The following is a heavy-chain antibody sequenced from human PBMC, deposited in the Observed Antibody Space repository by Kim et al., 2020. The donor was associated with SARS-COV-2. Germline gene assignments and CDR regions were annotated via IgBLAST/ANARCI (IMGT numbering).Heavy chain of an antibody. Sequence: SETLSLTCAVYGGSFSGYYWSWIRQPPGKGLEWIGEINHSGSTNYNPSLKSRVTISVDTSKNQFSLKLSSVTAADTAVYYCARSTSGRYSYGENWFDPWGQGTLVTVSS. D-gene: IGHD5-18*01. CDR1: GGSFSGYY. CDR3: ARSTSGRYSYGENWFDP. J-gene: IGHJ5*02. CDR2: INHSGST. V-gene: IGHV4-34*01.